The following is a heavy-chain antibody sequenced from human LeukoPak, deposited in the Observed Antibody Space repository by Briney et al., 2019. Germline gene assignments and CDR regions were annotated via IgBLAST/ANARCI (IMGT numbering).Heavy chain of an antibody. V-gene: IGHV1-8*01. CDR1: GYTFTSYD. CDR3: ARGNYYYGMDV. J-gene: IGHJ6*02. Sequence: ASVKVSRKASGYTFTSYDIHWVRQATGQGLEWMGWMNPNSGNTGYAQKFQGRVTMTRNTSISTAYMELSSLRSEDTAVYYCARGNYYYGMDVWGQGTAVTVSS. CDR2: MNPNSGNT.